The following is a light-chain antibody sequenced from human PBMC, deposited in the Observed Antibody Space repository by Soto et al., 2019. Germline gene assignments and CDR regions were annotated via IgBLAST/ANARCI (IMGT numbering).Light chain of an antibody. CDR1: SSNIGSNY. V-gene: IGLV1-47*01. J-gene: IGLJ2*01. CDR2: RND. CDR3: AAWDDSLSAVV. Sequence: QSVLTQPPSASGTPGQRVTISCSGSSSNIGSNYVYWYQQLPGSAPKLLIYRNDQRPSGVPARFSGSKSCTSASLAISGLRSEEEAAYYCAAWDDSLSAVVFGGGTKLTVL.